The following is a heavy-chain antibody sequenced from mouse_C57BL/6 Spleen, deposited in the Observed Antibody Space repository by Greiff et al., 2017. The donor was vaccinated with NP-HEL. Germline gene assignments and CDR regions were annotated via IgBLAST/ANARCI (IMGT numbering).Heavy chain of an antibody. V-gene: IGHV1-5*01. CDR2: IYPGNSDT. J-gene: IGHJ4*01. D-gene: IGHD3-3*01. CDR1: GYTFTSYW. Sequence: EVQLQQSGTVLARPGASVKMSCKTSGYTFTSYWMHWVKQRPGQGLEWIGAIYPGNSDTSYNQKFKGKAKLTAVTSASTAYMELSSLTNEDSAVYYCTRWAEGLYAMDYWGQGTSVTVSS. CDR3: TRWAEGLYAMDY.